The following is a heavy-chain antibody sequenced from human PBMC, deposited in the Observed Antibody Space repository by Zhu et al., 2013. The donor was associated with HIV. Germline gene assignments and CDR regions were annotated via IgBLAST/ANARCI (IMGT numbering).Heavy chain of an antibody. V-gene: IGHV1-69*06. CDR3: ARDRGPMTVAFDH. Sequence: QVQLVQSGAELKKPGSSVKVSCKAYGDTFNKYAISWVRQAPGQGLEWMGGIIPLFGTTAYAQKFQDRVTVTADTSTGTAYMELISLGFEDTAMYYCARDRGPMTVAFDHWGRGHPGHRLL. CDR1: GDTFNKYA. D-gene: IGHD6-19*01. J-gene: IGHJ4*02. CDR2: IIPLFGTT.